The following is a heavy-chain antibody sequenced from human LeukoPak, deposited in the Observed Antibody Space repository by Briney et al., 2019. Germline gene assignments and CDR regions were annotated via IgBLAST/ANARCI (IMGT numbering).Heavy chain of an antibody. CDR3: AMLGGTTGGFDY. CDR2: IYYSGST. CDR1: GGSISSGGYY. Sequence: SQTLSLTCTVSGGSISSGGYYWSWIRQHPGKGLEWIGYIYYSGSTYYNPSLKSRVTISVDTSKNQFSLKLSSVTAAGTAVYYCAMLGGTTGGFDYWGQGTLVTVSS. J-gene: IGHJ4*02. D-gene: IGHD1-7*01. V-gene: IGHV4-31*03.